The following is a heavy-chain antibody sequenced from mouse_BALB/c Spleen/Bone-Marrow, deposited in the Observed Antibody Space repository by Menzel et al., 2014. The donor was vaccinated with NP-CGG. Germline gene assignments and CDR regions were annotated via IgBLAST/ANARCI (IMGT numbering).Heavy chain of an antibody. CDR2: IDPANGNT. V-gene: IGHV14-3*02. J-gene: IGHJ3*01. D-gene: IGHD2-2*01. CDR1: GFNIKDTY. Sequence: EVQLVESGAELVKPGASVKLSCTASGFNIKDTYMHWVKQRPEQGLEWIGRIDPANGNTKYGPKFQGKATITADTSSNTAYLQLSSLTSEDTAVYYCARNYGYGKSFAYWGQGTLVTVPA. CDR3: ARNYGYGKSFAY.